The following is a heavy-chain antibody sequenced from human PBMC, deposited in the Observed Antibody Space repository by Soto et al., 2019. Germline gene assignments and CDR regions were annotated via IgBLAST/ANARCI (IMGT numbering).Heavy chain of an antibody. CDR2: IYYTGGI. CDR3: ARDSGSGGVDY. V-gene: IGHV4-31*03. Sequence: QVQLQESGPGLVKPSQTLSLTCTVSGGSISSCDCYWSWIRQHPGKGLEWIGNIYYTGGIYYNPSLKSRGSISGNTYKNQFAMKLTAGAAAHAAVYYCARDSGSGGVDYWGQGTLVTVSS. D-gene: IGHD3-10*01. CDR1: GGSISSCDCY. J-gene: IGHJ4*02.